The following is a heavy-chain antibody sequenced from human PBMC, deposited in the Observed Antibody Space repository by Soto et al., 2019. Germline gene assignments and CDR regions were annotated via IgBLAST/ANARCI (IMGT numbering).Heavy chain of an antibody. CDR3: ARGPTNDIVVVPAANFDY. V-gene: IGHV4-34*01. D-gene: IGHD2-2*01. CDR1: GGSFSGYY. CDR2: INHSGST. Sequence: QVQLQQWGAGLLKPSETLSLTCAVYGGSFSGYYWSWIRQPPGKGLEWIGEINHSGSTNYNPSLKSRVTISVDTSKNQFSLQLSSVTAADTAVYYCARGPTNDIVVVPAANFDYWGQGTLVTVSS. J-gene: IGHJ4*02.